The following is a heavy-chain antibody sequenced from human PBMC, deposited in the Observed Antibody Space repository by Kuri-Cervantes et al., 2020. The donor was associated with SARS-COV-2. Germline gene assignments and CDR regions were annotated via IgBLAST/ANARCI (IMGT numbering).Heavy chain of an antibody. D-gene: IGHD2-15*01. Sequence: ESLKISCAFYGESFSGYYWNWIRQSPGKGLEWIGEVNHRGSTNYNPSLKSRVTISVDASKNQFSLKLSLVTAADTAVYYCARRVSPLAASNWFDPWGQGTLVTVSS. CDR3: ARRVSPLAASNWFDP. CDR1: GESFSGYY. CDR2: VNHRGST. J-gene: IGHJ5*02. V-gene: IGHV4-34*01.